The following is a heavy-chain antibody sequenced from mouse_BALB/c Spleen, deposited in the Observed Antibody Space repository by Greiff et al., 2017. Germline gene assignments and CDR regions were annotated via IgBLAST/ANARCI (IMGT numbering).Heavy chain of an antibody. V-gene: IGHV1S41*01. CDR2: IAPGSGST. CDR1: GYTFTSYW. D-gene: IGHD1-1*02. J-gene: IGHJ4*01. Sequence: DLVKPGASVKLSCKASGYTFTSYWINWIKQRPGQGLEWIGRIAPGSGSTYYNEMFKGKATLTVDTSSSTAYIQLSSLSSEDSAVYCCARKGVASGYAMDYWGQGTSVTVSS. CDR3: ARKGVASGYAMDY.